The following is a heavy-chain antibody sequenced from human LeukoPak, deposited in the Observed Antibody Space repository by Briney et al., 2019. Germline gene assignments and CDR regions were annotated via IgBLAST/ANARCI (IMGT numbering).Heavy chain of an antibody. CDR1: GGSISSYY. CDR3: VSARTTAFMDV. CDR2: IYTSGST. Sequence: SETLSLTCTVSGGSISSYYWSWIRQPAGKGLKWIGRIYTSGSTNYNPSLKSRVTMSVDTSKNQFSLKLSSVTAADTAVYYCVSARTTAFMDVWGKGTTVTVSS. D-gene: IGHD2-2*01. V-gene: IGHV4-4*07. J-gene: IGHJ6*04.